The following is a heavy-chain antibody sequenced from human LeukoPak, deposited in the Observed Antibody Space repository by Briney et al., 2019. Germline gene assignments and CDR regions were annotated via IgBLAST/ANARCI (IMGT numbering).Heavy chain of an antibody. CDR1: GGSVSSGSYY. CDR3: ARADCSGGSCYAFDI. D-gene: IGHD2-15*01. J-gene: IGHJ3*02. Sequence: SETLSLTCTVSGGSVSSGSYYWSWIRQPPGKGLEWIGYIYYSGSTNYNPSLKSRVTMSVDTSKNQFSLKLSSVTAADTAVYYGARADCSGGSCYAFDIWGQGTMVTVSS. V-gene: IGHV4-61*01. CDR2: IYYSGST.